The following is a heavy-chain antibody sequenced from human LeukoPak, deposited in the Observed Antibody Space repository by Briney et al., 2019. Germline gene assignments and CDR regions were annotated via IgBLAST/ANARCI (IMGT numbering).Heavy chain of an antibody. D-gene: IGHD2/OR15-2a*01. J-gene: IGHJ3*02. CDR3: AISMTDDAFDI. V-gene: IGHV4-34*01. CDR1: GGSFSGYY. Sequence: SEPLSLTCAVYGGSFSGYYWSWIRQPPGKGLEWIGEINHSGSTNYNPSLKSRVTISVDTSKNQFSLKLSSVTAADTAVYYCAISMTDDAFDIWGQGTMVTVSS. CDR2: INHSGST.